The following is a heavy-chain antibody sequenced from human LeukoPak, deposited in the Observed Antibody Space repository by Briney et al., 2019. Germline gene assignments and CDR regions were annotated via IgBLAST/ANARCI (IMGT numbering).Heavy chain of an antibody. V-gene: IGHV3-74*01. Sequence: GGSLRLSCAASGFTFSSYWMHWVRQAPGKGLVWVSRINSDGSSTSYADSVKGRFTISRDNSKNTLYLQTNSLRAEDTAVYYCAKEIVGATRPFYFDYWGQGTLVTVSS. CDR3: AKEIVGATRPFYFDY. CDR1: GFTFSSYW. D-gene: IGHD1-26*01. CDR2: INSDGSST. J-gene: IGHJ4*02.